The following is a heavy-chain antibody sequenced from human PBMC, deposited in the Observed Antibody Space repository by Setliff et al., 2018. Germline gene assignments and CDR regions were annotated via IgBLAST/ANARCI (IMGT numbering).Heavy chain of an antibody. CDR3: ATKAVAGT. CDR2: IKGDGSEK. V-gene: IGHV3-7*03. D-gene: IGHD6-19*01. CDR1: GFTFNNYW. J-gene: IGHJ4*02. Sequence: GESLKISCEAFGFTFNNYWMSWVRQAPGKGLEWVANIKGDGSEKFYLDSVKGRFTISRDNAKKSVDLQMNSLRAEDTAVYYCATKAVAGTGGQGTLVTVSS.